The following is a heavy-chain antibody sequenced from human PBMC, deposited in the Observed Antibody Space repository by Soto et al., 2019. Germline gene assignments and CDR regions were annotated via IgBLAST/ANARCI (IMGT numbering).Heavy chain of an antibody. D-gene: IGHD3-10*01. J-gene: IGHJ6*02. Sequence: LSLTCTVSGGSISSYYWSWIRQSAGKGLEWIGRIYNGGNTQYNPSLKSRVTMSADTSKNQFSLRLNSVTAADTAVYYCARDGSDSYGLDVWGQGTTVTVSS. V-gene: IGHV4-4*07. CDR1: GGSISSYY. CDR3: ARDGSDSYGLDV. CDR2: IYNGGNT.